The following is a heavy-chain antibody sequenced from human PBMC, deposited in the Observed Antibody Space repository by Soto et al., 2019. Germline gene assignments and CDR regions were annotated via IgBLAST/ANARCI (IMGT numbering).Heavy chain of an antibody. CDR2: INHSGST. Sequence: QVQLQQWGAGLLKPSETLSLTCAVYGGSFSGYYWSWIRQPPGKGLEWLGEINHSGSTNYNPSLKSRVTISVDTSKNQFSLKLSSVTAADTAVYYCASGVPLSSGSPYNWFDPWGQGTLVTVSS. V-gene: IGHV4-34*01. CDR3: ASGVPLSSGSPYNWFDP. D-gene: IGHD1-26*01. J-gene: IGHJ5*02. CDR1: GGSFSGYY.